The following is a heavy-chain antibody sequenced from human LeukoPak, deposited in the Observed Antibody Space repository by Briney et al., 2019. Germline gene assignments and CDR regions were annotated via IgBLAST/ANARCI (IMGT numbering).Heavy chain of an antibody. CDR3: ARDPSSGWVREFVNYFDY. V-gene: IGHV3-30*04. Sequence: QAGGSLRLSCAASGFTFSSYAMHWVRQAPGKGLEWVAVISYDGSNKYYADSVKGRFTISRDNSKNTLYLQMNSLRAEDTAVYYCARDPSSGWVREFVNYFDYWGQGTLVTVSS. CDR2: ISYDGSNK. D-gene: IGHD6-19*01. J-gene: IGHJ4*02. CDR1: GFTFSSYA.